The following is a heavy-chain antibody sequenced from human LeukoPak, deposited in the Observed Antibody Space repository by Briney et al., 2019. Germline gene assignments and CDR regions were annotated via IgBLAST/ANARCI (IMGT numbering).Heavy chain of an antibody. D-gene: IGHD6-13*01. CDR1: GYTFTSYY. CDR2: INPSGGST. Sequence: ASVKVSCKASGYTFTSYYMHWVRQAPGQGLEWMGIINPSGGSTSYAQKFQGRITMTRDTSTSTVYMELSSLRAEDTALYYCAKDQYSSSHHYPFDYWGQGTLVTVSS. J-gene: IGHJ4*02. CDR3: AKDQYSSSHHYPFDY. V-gene: IGHV1-46*01.